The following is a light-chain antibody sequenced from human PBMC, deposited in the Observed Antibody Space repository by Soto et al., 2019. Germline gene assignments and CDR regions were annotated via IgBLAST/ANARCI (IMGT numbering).Light chain of an antibody. CDR1: QGLGDT. CDR3: RQHRHWPTWT. V-gene: IGKV3-11*01. CDR2: GAS. J-gene: IGKJ1*01. Sequence: EFVMSQSPATLSLSPGEGPTLSCRAGQGLGDTLAWYQQKPGQAPRLLLYGASTRATGIPARFSGSGSGTDFTLTISNLVTQDYAVYYCRQHRHWPTWTFGQGTKVDIK.